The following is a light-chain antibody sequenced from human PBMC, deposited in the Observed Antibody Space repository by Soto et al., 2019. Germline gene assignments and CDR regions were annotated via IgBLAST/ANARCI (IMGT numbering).Light chain of an antibody. CDR3: PQAYHYPCT. Sequence: AIQMTQSPSSLSASVGDRVTITCRASQGIRNDLGWYQQKPGKAPKLLIYAASSLQSGVPSRFSGSGSGTDFTLTISSLQPEYFATQYRPQAYHYPCTFVQGTQVDIK. J-gene: IGKJ1*01. CDR1: QGIRND. CDR2: AAS. V-gene: IGKV1-6*01.